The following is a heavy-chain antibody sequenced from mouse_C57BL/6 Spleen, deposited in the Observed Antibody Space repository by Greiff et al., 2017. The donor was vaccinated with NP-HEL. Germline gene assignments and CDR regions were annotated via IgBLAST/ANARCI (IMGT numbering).Heavy chain of an antibody. J-gene: IGHJ4*01. V-gene: IGHV1-15*01. CDR3: TRPYYGNYGAVNYAMDY. CDR1: GYTFTDYE. CDR2: IDPETGGT. Sequence: QVQLQQSGAELVRPGASVTLSCKASGYTFTDYEMHWVKQTPVHGLEWIGAIDPETGGTAYNQKFKGKAILTADKSSSTAYMELRSLTSEDSAVYYCTRPYYGNYGAVNYAMDYWGQGTSVTVSS. D-gene: IGHD2-10*01.